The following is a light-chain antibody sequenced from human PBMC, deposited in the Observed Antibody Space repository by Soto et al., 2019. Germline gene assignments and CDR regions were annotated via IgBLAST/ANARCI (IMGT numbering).Light chain of an antibody. Sequence: EMVMTQSPATLSVSPGERATLSCRASQSVSSNLAWYQQKPGQAPRLLIYGASTRATGIPARFSGSGSGTEFTLTISSLQSEDFAVYYCQQYNNWPPLTFGGGTKVAIK. J-gene: IGKJ4*01. CDR2: GAS. CDR1: QSVSSN. CDR3: QQYNNWPPLT. V-gene: IGKV3-15*01.